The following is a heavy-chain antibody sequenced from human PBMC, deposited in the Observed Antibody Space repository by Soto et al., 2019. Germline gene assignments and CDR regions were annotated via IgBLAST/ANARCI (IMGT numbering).Heavy chain of an antibody. D-gene: IGHD3-3*01. CDR3: ARNDKSGKIDY. J-gene: IGHJ4*02. Sequence: SETLSLTCTVSGGSISSYYWSWIRQPPGKGLEWIGYIYYSGSTYYNPSLKSRVTISVDTSKNQFSLKLSSVTAADTAVYYCARNDKSGKIDYWGQGTLVTVSS. CDR1: GGSISSYY. V-gene: IGHV4-59*12. CDR2: IYYSGST.